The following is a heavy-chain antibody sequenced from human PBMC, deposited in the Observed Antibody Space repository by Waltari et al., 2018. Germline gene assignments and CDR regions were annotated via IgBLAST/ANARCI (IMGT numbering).Heavy chain of an antibody. CDR1: GFTFTNYW. CDR3: AFVAGPGY. J-gene: IGHJ4*02. D-gene: IGHD6-13*01. V-gene: IGHV3-74*01. Sequence: EVHLVESGGGLISPGGSLTLSCAASGFTFTNYWMHWVRQAPGQGPVWVSRINTDGTDSKYAHSVEGRCTISRDNAKNTVYLQMKGLRADDTAMYYCAFVAGPGYWGQGTLVTV. CDR2: INTDGTDS.